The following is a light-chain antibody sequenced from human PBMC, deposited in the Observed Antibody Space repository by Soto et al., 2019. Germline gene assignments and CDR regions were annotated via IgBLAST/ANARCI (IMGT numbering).Light chain of an antibody. CDR2: DDNRGSH. Sequence: QPVLTQSPSASASLGDSVKLTCTLGSDHSGYAIAWHQQQPAKGPRYLMKDDNRGSHTKGDGIPDRFSGSSSRAERYLTITRLQAEDEVYYSCQPWRTASWVFGRGTQLTV. J-gene: IGLJ3*02. V-gene: IGLV4-69*01. CDR1: SDHSGYA. CDR3: QPWRTASWV.